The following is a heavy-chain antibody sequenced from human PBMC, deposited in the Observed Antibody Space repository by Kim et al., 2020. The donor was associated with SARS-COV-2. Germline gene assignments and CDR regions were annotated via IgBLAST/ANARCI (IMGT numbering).Heavy chain of an antibody. Sequence: GGSLRLSCAASGFTFSNAWMSWVRQAPGKGLEWVGRIKSKTDGGTTDYAAPVKGRFTISRDDSKNTLYLQMNSLKTEDTAVYYCTTERRTWIQLWFSDAFDIWGQGTMVTVSS. V-gene: IGHV3-15*01. CDR2: IKSKTDGGTT. CDR1: GFTFSNAW. J-gene: IGHJ3*02. CDR3: TTERRTWIQLWFSDAFDI. D-gene: IGHD5-18*01.